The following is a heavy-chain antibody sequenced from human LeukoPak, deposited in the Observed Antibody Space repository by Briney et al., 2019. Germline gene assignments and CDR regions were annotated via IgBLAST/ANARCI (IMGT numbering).Heavy chain of an antibody. D-gene: IGHD2-21*02. Sequence: ASVKVSCKASGSTFTSYGISWVRQAPGKGLEGMGWISAYNGNTNYAQKLQGRVTMTTDTSTSTAYMELRSLRSDDTAVYYCARVGIPYCGGDCYLGYWGQGTLVTVSS. CDR1: GSTFTSYG. CDR3: ARVGIPYCGGDCYLGY. V-gene: IGHV1-18*01. CDR2: ISAYNGNT. J-gene: IGHJ4*02.